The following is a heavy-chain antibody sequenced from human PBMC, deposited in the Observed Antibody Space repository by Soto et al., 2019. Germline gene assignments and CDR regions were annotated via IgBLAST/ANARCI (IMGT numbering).Heavy chain of an antibody. J-gene: IGHJ4*02. Sequence: QVQLVESGGGVVRPGKSLTLSCTGSGIAFGGFGIHWVRQTPGKGLEWLAMTSSDGSNKYLADSVKGRFTVSRDMSRTMVVLQMDNLRLEDTAVYYCARGGDVLDYWGRGALVTVSS. D-gene: IGHD3-16*01. CDR1: GIAFGGFG. CDR3: ARGGDVLDY. CDR2: TSSDGSNK. V-gene: IGHV3-30*03.